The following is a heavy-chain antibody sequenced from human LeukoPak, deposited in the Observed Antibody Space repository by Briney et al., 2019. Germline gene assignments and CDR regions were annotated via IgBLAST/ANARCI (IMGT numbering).Heavy chain of an antibody. CDR3: ARGPYDYVWGSYRYTEPYYFDY. CDR1: GGSFSGYY. CDR2: INHSGST. V-gene: IGHV4-34*01. D-gene: IGHD3-16*02. J-gene: IGHJ4*02. Sequence: PSETLSLTCAVYGGSFSGYYWSWIRQPPGKGLEWIGEINHSGSTNYNPSLKSRVTISVATSKNQFSLKLSSVTAADTAVYYCARGPYDYVWGSYRYTEPYYFDYWGQGTLVTVSS.